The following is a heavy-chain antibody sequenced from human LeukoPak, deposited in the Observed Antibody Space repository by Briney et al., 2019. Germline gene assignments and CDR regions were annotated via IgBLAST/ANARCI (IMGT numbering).Heavy chain of an antibody. D-gene: IGHD6-19*01. CDR3: SRVAVGGNRAFDI. CDR2: IKSKTDGGTT. V-gene: IGHV3-15*05. CDR1: GFTFSSYA. Sequence: GGSLRLSCAASGFTFSSYAMSWVRQAPGKGLEWVGRIKSKTDGGTTDYAAPVKGRFTISRDDSKNTLYLQMNSLRVEDTAVYYCSRVAVGGNRAFDIWGQGTMVTVSS. J-gene: IGHJ3*02.